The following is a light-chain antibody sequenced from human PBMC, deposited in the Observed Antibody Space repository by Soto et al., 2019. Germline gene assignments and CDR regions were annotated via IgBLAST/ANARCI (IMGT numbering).Light chain of an antibody. V-gene: IGKV1-5*01. CDR1: QDISRW. J-gene: IGKJ5*01. CDR2: AAS. Sequence: DIQMSQSPPTLHATAGVTATITCRVSQDISRWLAWYQQKPGKAPKLLIYAASSLQSGVPSRFSGSGSGTEFTLTISSLQPEDFATYYCQQLNSYLPITFGQGTRLEI. CDR3: QQLNSYLPIT.